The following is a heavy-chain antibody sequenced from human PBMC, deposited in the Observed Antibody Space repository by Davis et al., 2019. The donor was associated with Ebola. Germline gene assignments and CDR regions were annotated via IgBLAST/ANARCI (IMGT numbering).Heavy chain of an antibody. D-gene: IGHD6-19*01. V-gene: IGHV4-34*01. CDR2: VNDSGST. CDR1: GGSFSGYY. Sequence: PSETLSLTCAVYGGSFSGYYWSWIRQPPGKGLEWIGEVNDSGSTNQNPSLKSRVTISVAASKNQLSLRLYSVTASDTAMYYCARRRSSGWYYFDYWGQGTLVTVSS. J-gene: IGHJ4*02. CDR3: ARRRSSGWYYFDY.